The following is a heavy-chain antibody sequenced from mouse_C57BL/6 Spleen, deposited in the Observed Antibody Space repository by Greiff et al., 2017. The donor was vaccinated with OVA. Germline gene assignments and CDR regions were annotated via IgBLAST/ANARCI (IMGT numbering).Heavy chain of an antibody. CDR2: IFPRSGNT. CDR3: ARYDYNWYFDV. V-gene: IGHV1-81*01. CDR1: GYTFTSYG. J-gene: IGHJ1*03. Sequence: QVQLQQSGAELARPGASVKLSCKASGYTFTSYGISWVKQRTGQGLEWIGEIFPRSGNTYYNEKFKGKATLTADKSSSTAYMELRSLTSEDSAVCFCARYDYNWYFDVWGTGTTVTVSS. D-gene: IGHD2-4*01.